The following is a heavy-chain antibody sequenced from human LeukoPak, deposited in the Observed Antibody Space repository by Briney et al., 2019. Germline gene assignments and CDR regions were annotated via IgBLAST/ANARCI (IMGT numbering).Heavy chain of an antibody. Sequence: GGSLRLPCAASGFTVSSNYMSWVRQAPGKGLEWVSVIYSGGSTYYADSVKGRFTISRDNSKNTLYLQMNSLRAEDTAVYYCARGGHTDYDYVWGSYRRPYFDYWGQGTLVTVSS. V-gene: IGHV3-66*01. CDR3: ARGGHTDYDYVWGSYRRPYFDY. CDR2: IYSGGST. CDR1: GFTVSSNY. D-gene: IGHD3-16*01. J-gene: IGHJ4*02.